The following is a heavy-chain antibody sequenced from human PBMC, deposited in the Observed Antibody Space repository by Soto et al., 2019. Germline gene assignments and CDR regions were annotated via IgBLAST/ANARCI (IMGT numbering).Heavy chain of an antibody. CDR3: ARGISTTRYYYYYGMDV. CDR1: GYTLTSYY. Sequence: ASVKVSYKASGYTLTSYYLHWMRQAPGQGPEWRGLINPSGGITNDAQKFQARITMTSDTSTSTVYMELSSLRSEDTAVYYRARGISTTRYYYYYGMDVRGQGHTFT. V-gene: IGHV1-46*01. CDR2: INPSGGIT. D-gene: IGHD2-2*01. J-gene: IGHJ6*01.